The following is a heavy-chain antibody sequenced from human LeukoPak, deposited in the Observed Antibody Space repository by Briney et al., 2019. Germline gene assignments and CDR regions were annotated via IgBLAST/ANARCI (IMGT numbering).Heavy chain of an antibody. V-gene: IGHV1-2*02. J-gene: IGHJ4*02. CDR2: INPNSGGT. CDR1: GYTFTDYY. D-gene: IGHD7-27*01. CDR3: ARTAGGTGDLDY. Sequence: ASVKVSCKASGYTFTDYYIHWVRQAPGQGLEWMGWINPNSGGTNYAQNFQGRVTMTRDTSISTAYMELSRLRSDDTAVYYCARTAGGTGDLDYWGQGILVTVSS.